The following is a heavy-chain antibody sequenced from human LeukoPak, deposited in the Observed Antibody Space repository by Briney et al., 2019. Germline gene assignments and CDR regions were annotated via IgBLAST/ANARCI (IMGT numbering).Heavy chain of an antibody. J-gene: IGHJ4*02. D-gene: IGHD2-15*01. CDR2: ISYDGSNK. V-gene: IGHV3-30*04. Sequence: GGSLRLSCAASGFTFSSYAMHWVRQAPGKGLEWVAVISYDGSNKYYADSVKGRFTISRDNSKNTLYLQMNSLRAEDTAVYYCARDHDSEDYYFDYWGQGTLVTVSS. CDR3: ARDHDSEDYYFDY. CDR1: GFTFSSYA.